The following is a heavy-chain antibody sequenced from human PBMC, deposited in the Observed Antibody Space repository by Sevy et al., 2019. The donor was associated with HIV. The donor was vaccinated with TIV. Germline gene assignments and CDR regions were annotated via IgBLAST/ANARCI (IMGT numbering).Heavy chain of an antibody. CDR1: GFTPSTYG. CDR3: ARDPRMYGDYLLAYFDS. V-gene: IGHV3-33*01. J-gene: IGHJ4*02. CDR2: IGYDGSNK. D-gene: IGHD2-8*01. Sequence: GGSLRLSCAASGFTPSTYGMHWVRQAPGKGLEGVAVIGYDGSNKYYADSVKGRFTISRDNSKNTLFLKMDSLSAEDTAVYYCARDPRMYGDYLLAYFDSWGQGTLVTVSS.